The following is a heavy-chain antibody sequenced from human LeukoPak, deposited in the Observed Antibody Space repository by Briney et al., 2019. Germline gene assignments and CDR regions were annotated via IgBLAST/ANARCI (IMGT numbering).Heavy chain of an antibody. CDR1: GFTFSSYG. CDR2: IWYDGSNK. D-gene: IGHD3-16*01. Sequence: PGRPLRLSCAASGFTFSSYGMHWVRQAPGKGLEWVAVIWYDGSNKYYADSVKGRFTISRDNSKNTLYLQMNSLRAEDTAVYYCARSLGGYGPFDYWGQGTLVTVSS. J-gene: IGHJ4*02. V-gene: IGHV3-33*01. CDR3: ARSLGGYGPFDY.